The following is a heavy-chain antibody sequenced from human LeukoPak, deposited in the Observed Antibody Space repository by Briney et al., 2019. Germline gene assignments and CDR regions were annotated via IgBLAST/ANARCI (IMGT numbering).Heavy chain of an antibody. CDR3: AKDQRPFGSGNFDY. Sequence: GGSLRLSCAASGFTFSNYAMSWVRQAPGKGLEWVSTTSGSGGSTYYADSVKGRFTISRDNSKNTLYLQMNSLRAEDTAVYYCAKDQRPFGSGNFDYWGQGTLVTVSS. V-gene: IGHV3-23*01. CDR2: TSGSGGST. D-gene: IGHD3-10*01. CDR1: GFTFSNYA. J-gene: IGHJ4*02.